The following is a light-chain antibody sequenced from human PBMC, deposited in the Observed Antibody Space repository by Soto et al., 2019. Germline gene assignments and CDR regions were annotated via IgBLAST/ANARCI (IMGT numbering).Light chain of an antibody. Sequence: QSVLTQPASVSGSPGQSITISCTGTSSDVGNYNLVSWYQQYPGKAPKLMIYEGGKRPSGVSNRFSGSKSGNTASLTISGLQAEDEADYYCSSYTSSSTPYVFGTGTKLTVL. CDR1: SSDVGNYNL. CDR2: EGG. CDR3: SSYTSSSTPYV. J-gene: IGLJ1*01. V-gene: IGLV2-14*02.